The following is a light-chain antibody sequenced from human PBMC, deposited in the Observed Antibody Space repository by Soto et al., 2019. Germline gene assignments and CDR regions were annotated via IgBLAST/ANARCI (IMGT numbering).Light chain of an antibody. V-gene: IGLV2-14*03. CDR1: SNDIGANNY. J-gene: IGLJ3*02. Sequence: QSALTQPASVSGSPGQSITISCTGTSNDIGANNYVSWYQQHPGKAPKLMIYDVTNRPSGVSDRFSGSKSGDKASLTISGLLPEDDADYYCSSYTVTNIGVFGGGTKVTVL. CDR2: DVT. CDR3: SSYTVTNIGV.